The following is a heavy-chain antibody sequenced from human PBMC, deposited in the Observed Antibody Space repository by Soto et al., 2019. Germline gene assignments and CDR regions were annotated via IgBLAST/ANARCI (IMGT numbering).Heavy chain of an antibody. Sequence: ASVKVSCKAFGYTFTSYAMHWVRQAPGQRLEWMGWINAGNGNTKYSQKFQGRVTITRDTSASTAYMELSSLRSEDTAVHYCARDKAGYSSSWYLGAFDIWGQGTMVTVSS. D-gene: IGHD6-13*01. CDR2: INAGNGNT. J-gene: IGHJ3*02. CDR1: GYTFTSYA. CDR3: ARDKAGYSSSWYLGAFDI. V-gene: IGHV1-3*01.